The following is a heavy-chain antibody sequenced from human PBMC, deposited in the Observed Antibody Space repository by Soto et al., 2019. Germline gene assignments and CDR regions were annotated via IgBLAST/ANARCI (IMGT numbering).Heavy chain of an antibody. V-gene: IGHV3-15*07. CDR2: IKSKTDGGTT. Sequence: PGGSLRLSCAASGFTFSNAWMNWVRQAPGKGLEWVGRIKSKTDGGTTDYAAPVKGRFTISRDDSKDTLYLQMNSLKTEDTAVYYCTTQIVGIYWWDFDYWGQGTLVTVSS. J-gene: IGHJ4*02. CDR1: GFTFSNAW. D-gene: IGHD2-8*02. CDR3: TTQIVGIYWWDFDY.